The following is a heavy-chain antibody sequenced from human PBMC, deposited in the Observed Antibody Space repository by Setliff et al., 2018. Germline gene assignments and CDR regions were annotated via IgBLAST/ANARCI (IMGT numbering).Heavy chain of an antibody. Sequence: ASVKVSCKASGGTFSIFVFSWVRQAPGQGLEWMGGIIPMFDKARYAQKFQGRVTMTTDTSTSTAYMELRSLRSDDTAVYYCARAPRLEWLLPTFDSWGQGTLVTVSS. CDR2: IIPMFDKA. V-gene: IGHV1-69*05. D-gene: IGHD3-3*01. CDR3: ARAPRLEWLLPTFDS. CDR1: GGTFSIFV. J-gene: IGHJ4*02.